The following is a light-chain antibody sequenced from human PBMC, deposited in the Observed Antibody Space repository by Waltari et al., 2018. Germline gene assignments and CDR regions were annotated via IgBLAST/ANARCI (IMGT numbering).Light chain of an antibody. J-gene: IGLJ7*01. CDR2: DVV. CDR3: CSYAGSYTFV. CDR1: SSDVGNYNF. Sequence: QSALPQPRSVSGPPGQSVTISCSGTSSDVGNYNFFSWYPQHPGNAPKLLIYDVVKRPSGVPDRFSGSKSGNTASLTISGLQTEDEADYYCCSYAGSYTFVFGGGTQLTVL. V-gene: IGLV2-11*01.